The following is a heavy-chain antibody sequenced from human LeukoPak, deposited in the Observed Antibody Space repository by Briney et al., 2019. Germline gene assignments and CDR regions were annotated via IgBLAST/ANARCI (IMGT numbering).Heavy chain of an antibody. CDR1: GFTFSSYG. V-gene: IGHV3-30*18. D-gene: IGHD6-19*01. CDR2: ISFDGSDR. Sequence: GGSLGLSCAASGFTFSSYGMNWVRQAPGKGLEWVAVISFDGSDRYYADSVKGRFTISRDNSKNTLSLQMNSLRFEDTAVYYCAKASVTVAENFDYWGQGTQVTVSS. CDR3: AKASVTVAENFDY. J-gene: IGHJ4*02.